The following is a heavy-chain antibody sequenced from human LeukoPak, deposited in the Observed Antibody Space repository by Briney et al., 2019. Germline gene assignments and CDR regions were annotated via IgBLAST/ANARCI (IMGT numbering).Heavy chain of an antibody. CDR2: IKHSGST. J-gene: IGHJ4*02. CDR1: GGSFSGYY. D-gene: IGHD4-17*01. Sequence: QPSETLSLTCAVYGGSFSGYYWSWIRQPPGKGLEWIGEIKHSGSTKYNTSLKRRLTISVDTSRNQFSLKLSSVTAADTAVYYCARGSGDYGGFFDWGQGTLVTVSS. CDR3: ARGSGDYGGFFD. V-gene: IGHV4-34*01.